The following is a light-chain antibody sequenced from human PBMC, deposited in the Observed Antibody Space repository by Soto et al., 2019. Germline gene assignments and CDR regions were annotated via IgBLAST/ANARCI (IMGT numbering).Light chain of an antibody. CDR1: SSDVGAYNY. Sequence: QSVLTQPASVSGPPGQSITISCTGTSSDVGAYNYVSWYQHHPGKAPRLVIYDVTNRPSGISDRFSGSKSGNTASLTISGLLAEDEADYYCTSYTSTSTYVFRTGTKLTVL. V-gene: IGLV2-14*01. J-gene: IGLJ1*01. CDR2: DVT. CDR3: TSYTSTSTYV.